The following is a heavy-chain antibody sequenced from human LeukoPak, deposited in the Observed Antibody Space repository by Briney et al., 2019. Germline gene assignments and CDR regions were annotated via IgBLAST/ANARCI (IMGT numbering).Heavy chain of an antibody. Sequence: SDTLSLTCTVSGGSISSSSYYWGWIRPPPGNGLEWIGSIYYSGSTYYNPSLKSRVTICVDTSKNQFSPKLSSVTAADTAVYYCARHSRTVAAPAEYFQHWGQGTLVTVSS. V-gene: IGHV4-39*01. CDR3: ARHSRTVAAPAEYFQH. D-gene: IGHD6-19*01. CDR2: IYYSGST. J-gene: IGHJ1*01. CDR1: GGSISSSSYY.